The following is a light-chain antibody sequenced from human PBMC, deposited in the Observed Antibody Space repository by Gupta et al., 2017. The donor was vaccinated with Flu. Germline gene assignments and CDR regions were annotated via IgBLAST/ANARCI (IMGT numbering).Light chain of an antibody. CDR2: KAS. Sequence: PSTLSASVGDRITITRRASQRISSWLDWYQQKPGKAHNFLIYKASRVESGVPSRFSGSESGTEFTLTITSRQPEDFGNYYCQQESNYPWPFGRGTKVEI. V-gene: IGKV1-5*03. CDR3: QQESNYPWP. J-gene: IGKJ1*01. CDR1: QRISSW.